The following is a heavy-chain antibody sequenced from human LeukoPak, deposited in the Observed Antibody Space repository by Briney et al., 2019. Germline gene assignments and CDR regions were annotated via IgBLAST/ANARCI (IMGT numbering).Heavy chain of an antibody. Sequence: GASVKVSCKASGYTFTGYYMHWVRQAPGQGLEWMGWINPNSGGTNYAQKFQGRVTMTRDTSISTAYMELSRLRSDDTAVYYCAREVWSGYWYYFDYWGQGTLVTVSS. CDR1: GYTFTGYY. J-gene: IGHJ4*02. CDR2: INPNSGGT. D-gene: IGHD3-3*01. CDR3: AREVWSGYWYYFDY. V-gene: IGHV1-2*02.